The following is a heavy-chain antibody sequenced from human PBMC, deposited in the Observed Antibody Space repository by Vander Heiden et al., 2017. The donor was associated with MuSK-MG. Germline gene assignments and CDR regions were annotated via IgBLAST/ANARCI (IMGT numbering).Heavy chain of an antibody. V-gene: IGHV4-39*07. CDR2: IYYSGSN. CDR1: DGSISSTSYY. Sequence: QLKLQESGPRLVKPSETLSLTCTLSDGSISSTSYYLGWIRQPQGEGLEWIGSIYYSGSNYYNPPLKSRVTISVDTSKNQLALKLSSVTAADTAVYYCARVGSGYEGYGMDVWGQGTTVTVSS. CDR3: ARVGSGYEGYGMDV. J-gene: IGHJ6*02. D-gene: IGHD5-12*01.